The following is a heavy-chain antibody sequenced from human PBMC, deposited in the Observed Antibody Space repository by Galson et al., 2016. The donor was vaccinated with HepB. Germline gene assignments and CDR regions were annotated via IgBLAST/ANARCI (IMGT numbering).Heavy chain of an antibody. V-gene: IGHV1-69*06. J-gene: IGHJ5*02. Sequence: SVKVSCKASGGTLSSYPISWVRQAPGQGLEWMGGIIPIISTTNSAQKFQDRITMTADISTSTVYMELSGLRSEDTAIYDCARAGDYSDDNWLDPWGQGTLVIVSS. D-gene: IGHD4-11*01. CDR1: GGTLSSYP. CDR3: ARAGDYSDDNWLDP. CDR2: IIPIISTT.